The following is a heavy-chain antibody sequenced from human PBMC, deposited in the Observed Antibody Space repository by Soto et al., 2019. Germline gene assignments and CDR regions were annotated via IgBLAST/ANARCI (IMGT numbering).Heavy chain of an antibody. CDR3: AVRAWYCSGGSCFIDAFDV. V-gene: IGHV1-8*01. J-gene: IGHJ3*01. Sequence: GASVKVSCKASGYTFTSYDINWVRQATGQGLEWMGWMNPNSGNTGYAQKFQGRVTMTRNTSISTAYMELSSLRSEDTAVYYCAVRAWYCSGGSCFIDAFDVWGQGTMVTVSS. CDR2: MNPNSGNT. D-gene: IGHD2-15*01. CDR1: GYTFTSYD.